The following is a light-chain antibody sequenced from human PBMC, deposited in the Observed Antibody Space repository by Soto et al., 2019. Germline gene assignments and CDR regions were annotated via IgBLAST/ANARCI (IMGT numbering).Light chain of an antibody. Sequence: QSVLTQPPSASGTPGQRVSFFCSGSRSNIGSNPVSWYQQLPGTAPKLLIYNNDQRPSGVPNRFSGSKSGTTASLAISGLRFEDEADYYCAAWDDSLIGFWVFGGGTKLTVL. J-gene: IGLJ3*02. CDR2: NND. V-gene: IGLV1-44*01. CDR1: RSNIGSNP. CDR3: AAWDDSLIGFWV.